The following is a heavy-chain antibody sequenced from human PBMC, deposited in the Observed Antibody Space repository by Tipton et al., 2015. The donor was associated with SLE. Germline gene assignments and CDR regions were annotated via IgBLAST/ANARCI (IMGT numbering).Heavy chain of an antibody. CDR2: IRYDGSNK. D-gene: IGHD3-22*01. J-gene: IGHJ3*02. CDR1: GFTFSSYG. V-gene: IGHV3-30*02. CDR3: AREGYYDSSGYKAFDI. Sequence: SLRLSCAASGFTFSSYGMHWVRQAPGKGLEWVAFIRYDGSNKYYADSVKGRFTISRDNSKNTLYLQMNSLRAEDTAVYYCAREGYYDSSGYKAFDIWGQGTMVTVSS.